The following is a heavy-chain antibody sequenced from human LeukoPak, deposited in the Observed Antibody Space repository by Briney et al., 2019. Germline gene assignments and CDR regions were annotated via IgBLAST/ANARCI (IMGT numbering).Heavy chain of an antibody. CDR3: ARDHRYAFDN. J-gene: IGHJ4*01. V-gene: IGHV3-48*01. CDR2: IGISSGNT. D-gene: IGHD5-12*01. CDR1: GFNFIDYS. Sequence: PGGSLRLSCAASGFNFIDYSMNWVRQAPGKGLEWISYIGISSGNTKYADSVKGRFTISRDKARNSLYLQMNSLRVEDTAMYYCARDHRYAFDNWGHGTLLTVSS.